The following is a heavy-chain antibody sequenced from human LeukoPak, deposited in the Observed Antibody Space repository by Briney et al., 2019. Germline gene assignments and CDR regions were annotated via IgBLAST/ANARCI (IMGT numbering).Heavy chain of an antibody. CDR3: AREDRMIVVADDAFDI. D-gene: IGHD3-22*01. V-gene: IGHV3-11*01. CDR1: GFTFSDYY. Sequence: GGSLRLSCAASGFTFSDYYMSWIRQAPGKGLEWVSYISSSGSTIYYADAVKGRFTISRDNAKNSLYLQMNSLRAEDTAVYYCAREDRMIVVADDAFDIWGQGTMVTVSS. J-gene: IGHJ3*02. CDR2: ISSSGSTI.